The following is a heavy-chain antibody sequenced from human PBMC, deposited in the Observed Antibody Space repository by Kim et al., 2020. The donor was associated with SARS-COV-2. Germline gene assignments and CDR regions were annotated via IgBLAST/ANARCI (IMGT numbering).Heavy chain of an antibody. CDR3: ARVLLLMVYALDYYYGMDV. D-gene: IGHD2-8*01. Sequence: ASVKVSCKASGYTFTSYGISWVRQAPGQGLEWMGWISAYNGNTNYAQKLQGRVTMTTDTSTSTAYMELRSLRSDDTAVYYCARVLLLMVYALDYYYGMDVWGQGTTVTVSS. CDR2: ISAYNGNT. V-gene: IGHV1-18*04. J-gene: IGHJ6*02. CDR1: GYTFTSYG.